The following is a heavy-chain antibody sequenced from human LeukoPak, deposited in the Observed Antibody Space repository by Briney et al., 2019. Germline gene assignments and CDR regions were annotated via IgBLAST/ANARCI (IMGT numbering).Heavy chain of an antibody. Sequence: GGSLRLSCAASGFTVSSNYMSWVRQAPGKGLEWVSSISSSSSYIYYADSVKGRFTISRDNAKNSLYLQMNSLRAEDTAVYYCARTSYGSYYFDYWGQGTLVTVSS. CDR2: ISSSSSYI. CDR1: GFTVSSNY. J-gene: IGHJ4*02. D-gene: IGHD5-18*01. V-gene: IGHV3-21*01. CDR3: ARTSYGSYYFDY.